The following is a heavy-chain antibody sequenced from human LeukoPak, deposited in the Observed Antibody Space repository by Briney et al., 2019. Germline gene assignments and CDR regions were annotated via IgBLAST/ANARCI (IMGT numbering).Heavy chain of an antibody. J-gene: IGHJ4*02. D-gene: IGHD1-26*01. Sequence: PSETLSLTCTVSGGSISSYYWSWIRQPPGKGLEWIGYIYYSGSTNYNPSLKSRVTISVDTSKNQFSLKLSSVTAADTAVYYCARSGSYLAGPFDYWGQGTLVTVSS. CDR3: ARSGSYLAGPFDY. CDR2: IYYSGST. V-gene: IGHV4-59*01. CDR1: GGSISSYY.